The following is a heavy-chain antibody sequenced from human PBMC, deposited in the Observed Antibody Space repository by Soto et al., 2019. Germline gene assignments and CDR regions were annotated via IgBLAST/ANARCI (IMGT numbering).Heavy chain of an antibody. J-gene: IGHJ4*02. CDR3: ARDLGYYDSSGYFDY. Sequence: QVQLVESGGGLVKPGGSLRLSCAASGFTFSDYYMSWIRRAPGKGLEWVSYISSSDTSIIYYEDSVKGRFTISRDNAKNSLYLQMSSLRAEDTAVYYCARDLGYYDSSGYFDYWGQGTLVTVSS. CDR1: GFTFSDYY. CDR2: ISSSDTSII. D-gene: IGHD3-22*01. V-gene: IGHV3-11*01.